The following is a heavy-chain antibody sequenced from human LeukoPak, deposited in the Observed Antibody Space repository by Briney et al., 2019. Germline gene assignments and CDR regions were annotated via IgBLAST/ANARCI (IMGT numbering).Heavy chain of an antibody. J-gene: IGHJ4*02. CDR3: ARLAEGNRYCSGGSCYKGPFDY. CDR1: GGSISSGDYY. CDR2: INHSGST. V-gene: IGHV4-39*07. D-gene: IGHD2-15*01. Sequence: SETLSLTCTVSGGSISSGDYYWSWIRQPPGKGLEWIGEINHSGSTNYNPSLKSRVTISVDTSKNQFSLKLSSVTAADTAVYYCARLAEGNRYCSGGSCYKGPFDYWGQGTLVTVSS.